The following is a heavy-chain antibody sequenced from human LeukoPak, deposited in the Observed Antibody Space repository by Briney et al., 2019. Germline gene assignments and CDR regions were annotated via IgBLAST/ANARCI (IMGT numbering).Heavy chain of an antibody. CDR2: INPNSGGT. CDR3: AREGDGYDSSGYWFDY. J-gene: IGHJ4*02. D-gene: IGHD3-22*01. CDR1: GYTFTDYY. V-gene: IGHV1-2*02. Sequence: GAAVKVSCKTSGYTFTDYYMHWVRQAPGQGREWMGWINPNSGGTNYAQKFQGRVTMTRDTSISTAYMELIRLRSDDTAVYYCAREGDGYDSSGYWFDYWGQGTLVTVSS.